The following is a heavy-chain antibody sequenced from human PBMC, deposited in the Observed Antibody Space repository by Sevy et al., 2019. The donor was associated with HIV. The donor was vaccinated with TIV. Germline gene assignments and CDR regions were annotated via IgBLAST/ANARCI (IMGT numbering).Heavy chain of an antibody. CDR1: GGSISSSSYY. J-gene: IGHJ6*02. Sequence: SETLSLTCTVSGGSISSSSYYWGWIRQPPGKGLEWIGSIYYSGSTYYNPSLKSRVTISVDTSKNQFSLKLSSVTAADTAVYYCARHLPFGVVNYYYYDMDVWGQGTTVTVSS. V-gene: IGHV4-39*01. D-gene: IGHD3-3*01. CDR3: ARHLPFGVVNYYYYDMDV. CDR2: IYYSGST.